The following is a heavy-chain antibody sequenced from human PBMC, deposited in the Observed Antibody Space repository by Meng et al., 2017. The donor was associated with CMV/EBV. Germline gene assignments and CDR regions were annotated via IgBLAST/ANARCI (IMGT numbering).Heavy chain of an antibody. D-gene: IGHD3-22*01. J-gene: IGHJ4*02. CDR2: INHSGST. CDR1: GGSFSGYY. V-gene: IGHV4-34*01. CDR3: AKDRHYYYDSSGSSLFDY. Sequence: QVQLQQWGVGLLKPSETLSLTCAVYGGSFSGYYWSWIRQPPGKGLEWIGEINHSGSTNYNPSLKSRVTISVDTSKNQFSLKLSSVTAADTAVYYCAKDRHYYYDSSGSSLFDYWGQGTLVTVSS.